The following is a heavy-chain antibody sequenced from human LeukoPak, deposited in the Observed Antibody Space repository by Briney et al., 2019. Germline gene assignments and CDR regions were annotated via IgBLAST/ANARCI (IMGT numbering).Heavy chain of an antibody. V-gene: IGHV1-2*02. D-gene: IGHD6-19*01. CDR2: INTKSGDT. Sequence: GASVKVSCKASGYTFTDYYIHWVRQAPGQGPEFMGWINTKSGDTNYAQKFQGRVTMTRDTSISTAYMELSRLRSDDTAVYYCARVAAVAGIRGDVWFDPWGQGTLVTVSS. CDR3: ARVAAVAGIRGDVWFDP. J-gene: IGHJ5*02. CDR1: GYTFTDYY.